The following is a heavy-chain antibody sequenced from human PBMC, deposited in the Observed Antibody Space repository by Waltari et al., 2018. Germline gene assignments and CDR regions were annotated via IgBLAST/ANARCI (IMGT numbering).Heavy chain of an antibody. D-gene: IGHD6-6*01. CDR2: STKKANSYTT. J-gene: IGHJ4*02. Sequence: EVQLVESGGGLVQPGGSLRLSCAASGFPFSDHSMDWVRQAPGQGLDGIGKSTKKANSYTTEYAASVKGRFTISRDVSKNLVFLQMNSLRTEDTAVYYCTGSIGDWGQGTLVTVSS. CDR3: TGSIGD. CDR1: GFPFSDHS. V-gene: IGHV3-72*01.